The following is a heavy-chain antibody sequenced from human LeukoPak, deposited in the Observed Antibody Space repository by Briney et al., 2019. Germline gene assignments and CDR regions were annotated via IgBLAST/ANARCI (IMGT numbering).Heavy chain of an antibody. Sequence: SVKVSCKASGGTFSSYAISWVRQAPGQGLEWMGGIIPIFGTANYAQKFQGRVTITADESTSTAYMELSSLRSEDTAVSYCARVKLGAAYYYYYGMDVWGQGTTVTVSS. V-gene: IGHV1-69*13. CDR1: GGTFSSYA. D-gene: IGHD3-16*01. CDR3: ARVKLGAAYYYYYGMDV. J-gene: IGHJ6*02. CDR2: IIPIFGTA.